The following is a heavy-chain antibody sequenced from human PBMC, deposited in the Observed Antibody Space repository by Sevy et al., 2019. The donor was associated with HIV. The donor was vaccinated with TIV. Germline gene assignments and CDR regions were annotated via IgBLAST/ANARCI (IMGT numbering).Heavy chain of an antibody. CDR3: VISNSCEDH. CDR1: GFTFSDYW. D-gene: IGHD2-2*01. J-gene: IGHJ4*02. Sequence: GGSLRLSCAGSGFTFSDYWMHWVRQPQGKGLVWVSGVNSDGRSTAYADSVKGRCTIARDNAKNTLSLQMSSLRVEDTAVYYCVISNSCEDHWGQGTLVTVSS. V-gene: IGHV3-74*01. CDR2: VNSDGRST.